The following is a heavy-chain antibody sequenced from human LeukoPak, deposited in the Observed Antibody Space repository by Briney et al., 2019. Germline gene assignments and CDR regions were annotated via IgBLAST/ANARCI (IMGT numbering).Heavy chain of an antibody. V-gene: IGHV4-34*01. CDR2: INHSGST. Sequence: SETLSLTCAVYGGSFSGYYWSWIRQPPGKGLEWIGEINHSGSTNYNPSLKSRVTISVDTSKNQFSPKLSSVTAADTAVYYCARGRWLRSSFDYWGQGTLVTVSS. D-gene: IGHD5-12*01. CDR3: ARGRWLRSSFDY. J-gene: IGHJ4*02. CDR1: GGSFSGYY.